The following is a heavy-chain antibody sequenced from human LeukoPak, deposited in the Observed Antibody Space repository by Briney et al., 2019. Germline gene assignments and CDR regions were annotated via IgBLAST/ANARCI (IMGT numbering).Heavy chain of an antibody. D-gene: IGHD3-10*01. Sequence: SETLSLTCAVYGGSFSGYYWSWIRQPPGKGLEWIGEINHSGSTNYNPSLKSRVTISVDTSKNQFSLKLSSVTAAGTAVYYCARLDYYGSGSYKGGRDYWGQGTLVTVSS. CDR2: INHSGST. J-gene: IGHJ4*02. V-gene: IGHV4-34*01. CDR3: ARLDYYGSGSYKGGRDY. CDR1: GGSFSGYY.